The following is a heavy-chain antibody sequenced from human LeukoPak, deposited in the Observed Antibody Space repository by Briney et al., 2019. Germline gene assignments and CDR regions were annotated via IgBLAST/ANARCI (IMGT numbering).Heavy chain of an antibody. Sequence: SETLSLNCTVSGGSISSYYWRWIRQPPGKGLEWIGYIYYSGSTNYNPSLKSRVTISVDTSKNQFSLKLSSVTAADTAVYYCARRDYYDSSGYYGYWGQGTLVTVSS. CDR2: IYYSGST. J-gene: IGHJ4*02. CDR1: GGSISSYY. D-gene: IGHD3-22*01. V-gene: IGHV4-59*08. CDR3: ARRDYYDSSGYYGY.